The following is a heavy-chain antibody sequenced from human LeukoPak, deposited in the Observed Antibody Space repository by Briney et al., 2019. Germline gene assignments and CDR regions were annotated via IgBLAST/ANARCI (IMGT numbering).Heavy chain of an antibody. CDR1: GFTVTSNS. CDR3: ARRAGAYSHPYDY. CDR2: IYSGST. D-gene: IGHD4/OR15-4a*01. J-gene: IGHJ4*02. Sequence: GGSLRLSCTVSGFTVTSNSMSWVRQAPGKGLEWVSFIYSGSTHYSDSVKGRFTISRDNSKNSLYLQMNSLRAEDTAVYYCARRAGAYSHPYDYWGQGTLVTVSS. V-gene: IGHV3-53*01.